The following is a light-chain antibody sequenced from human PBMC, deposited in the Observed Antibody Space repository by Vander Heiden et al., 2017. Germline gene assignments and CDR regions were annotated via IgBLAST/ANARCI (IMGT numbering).Light chain of an antibody. CDR2: WAS. V-gene: IGKV4-1*01. J-gene: IGKJ1*01. Sequence: DIVMTQSPDSRAVSMGERATNNCKSSQSVLSSSNNKNYLTWFQQKPGQPPKLLIYWASTRESGVPDRFSGSGSGTDFTLTISSLQAEDVAVYYCQQYYNIPRTFGQGTKVEIK. CDR3: QQYYNIPRT. CDR1: QSVLSSSNNKNY.